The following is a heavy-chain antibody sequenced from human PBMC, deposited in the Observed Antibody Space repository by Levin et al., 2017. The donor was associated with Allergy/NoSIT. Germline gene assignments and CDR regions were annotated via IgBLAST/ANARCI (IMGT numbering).Heavy chain of an antibody. CDR3: AGDGESSGWYSVGVDY. CDR1: GFTVSSNY. J-gene: IGHJ4*02. CDR2: IYSGGST. Sequence: GESLKISCAASGFTVSSNYMSWVRQAPGKGLEWVSVIYSGGSTYYADSVKGRFTISRDNSKKTLYLQMNSLRAEDTAVYYCAGDGESSGWYSVGVDYWGQGTLVTVSS. D-gene: IGHD6-19*01. V-gene: IGHV3-53*03.